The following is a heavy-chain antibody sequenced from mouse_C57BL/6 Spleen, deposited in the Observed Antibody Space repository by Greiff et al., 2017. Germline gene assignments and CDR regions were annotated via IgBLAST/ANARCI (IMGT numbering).Heavy chain of an antibody. CDR2: INPNNGGT. Sequence: EVQLQQSGPELVKPGASVKISCKASGYTFTDYYMNWVKQSHGKSLEWIGDINPNNGGTSYNQKFKGKATLTVDKSSSTAYMELRSLTSEDSAVYYCARGYSNYGESCWGQGTTLTVSS. D-gene: IGHD2-5*01. J-gene: IGHJ2*01. V-gene: IGHV1-26*01. CDR3: ARGYSNYGESC. CDR1: GYTFTDYY.